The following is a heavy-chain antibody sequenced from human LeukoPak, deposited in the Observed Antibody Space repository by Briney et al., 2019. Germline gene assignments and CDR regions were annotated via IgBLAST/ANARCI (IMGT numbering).Heavy chain of an antibody. V-gene: IGHV1-46*01. Sequence: SVTVSCKASGYTFTSYYMHWVRQAPGQGLEWMGIINPSGGSTSYAQKFQGRVTMTRDTSTSTVYMELSSLRSEDTAVYYCARDTATIFPPYVPHRLGDYWGQGTLVTVSS. D-gene: IGHD3-9*01. CDR2: INPSGGST. J-gene: IGHJ4*02. CDR3: ARDTATIFPPYVPHRLGDY. CDR1: GYTFTSYY.